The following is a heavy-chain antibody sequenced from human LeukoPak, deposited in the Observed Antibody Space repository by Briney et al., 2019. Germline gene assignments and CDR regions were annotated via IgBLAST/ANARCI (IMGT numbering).Heavy chain of an antibody. CDR1: GYTFISHG. CDR2: ISANNGNT. D-gene: IGHD2-21*01. J-gene: IGHJ4*02. V-gene: IGHV1-18*01. CDR3: ARESGRDFAD. Sequence: ASVKVSCKASGYTFISHGITWVRQAPGQGLEWMGWISANNGNTNYAQKLRGRVTMTTDTSTSTAYMELRSLRSDDTAVYYCARESGRDFADWGQGTLVTVSS.